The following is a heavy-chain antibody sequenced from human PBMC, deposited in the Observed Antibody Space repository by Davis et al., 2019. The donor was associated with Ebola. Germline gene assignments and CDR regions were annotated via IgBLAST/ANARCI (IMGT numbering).Heavy chain of an antibody. D-gene: IGHD4-23*01. V-gene: IGHV3-48*02. CDR2: ISSSSSTI. J-gene: IGHJ4*02. Sequence: GESLKISCAASGFTFSSYSMNWVRQAPGTGLEWVSYISSSSSTIYYADSVKGRFTISRDNAKNSLYLQMNSLRDEDTAVYYCARDSTTVVSQKQFDYWGQGTLVTVSS. CDR3: ARDSTTVVSQKQFDY. CDR1: GFTFSSYS.